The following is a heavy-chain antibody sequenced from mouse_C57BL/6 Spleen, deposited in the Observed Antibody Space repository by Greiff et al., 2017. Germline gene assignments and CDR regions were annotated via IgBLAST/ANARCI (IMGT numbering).Heavy chain of an antibody. D-gene: IGHD1-1*01. J-gene: IGHJ3*01. CDR2: INPSSGYT. CDR1: GYTFTSYT. Sequence: VKLQESGAELARPGASVKLSCKASGYTFTSYTMHWVKQRPGQGLEWIGYINPSSGYTKYNQKFKDKATLTADKSSSPAYMQQSRLTSEDSADYYCARSVTTVVEGFAYWGQGTLLTVSA. CDR3: ARSVTTVVEGFAY. V-gene: IGHV1-4*01.